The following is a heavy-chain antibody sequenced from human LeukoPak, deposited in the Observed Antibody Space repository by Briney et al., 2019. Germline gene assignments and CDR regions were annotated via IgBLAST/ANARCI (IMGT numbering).Heavy chain of an antibody. J-gene: IGHJ4*02. D-gene: IGHD6-13*01. V-gene: IGHV1-2*06. Sequence: ASVKVSCKASGYTFTGYYMHWVRQAPGQGLEWMGRIDPNSGGTNYAQKFQGRVTMTRDTSISTAYMELSRLRSDDTAVYYCARVGSSSWYSFDYWGQGNLVTVS. CDR3: ARVGSSSWYSFDY. CDR2: IDPNSGGT. CDR1: GYTFTGYY.